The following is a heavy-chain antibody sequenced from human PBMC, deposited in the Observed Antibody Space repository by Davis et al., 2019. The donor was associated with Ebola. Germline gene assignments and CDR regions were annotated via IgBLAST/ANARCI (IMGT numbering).Heavy chain of an antibody. V-gene: IGHV3-23*01. J-gene: IGHJ4*02. CDR3: GGAWD. Sequence: PGGSLRLSCVDSGLTFSNYDMSWVRQAPGKGLDWVSRISSNGDTAYNADSVRGRFTISRDNSRNTLYLQMNNLRAEDTALYYCGGAWDWGQGTLVTVSS. D-gene: IGHD1-26*01. CDR2: ISSNGDTA. CDR1: GLTFSNYD.